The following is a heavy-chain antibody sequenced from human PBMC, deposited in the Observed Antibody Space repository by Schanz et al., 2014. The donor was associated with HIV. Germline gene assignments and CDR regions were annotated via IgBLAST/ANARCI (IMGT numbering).Heavy chain of an antibody. D-gene: IGHD1-26*01. Sequence: QVQEVQSGRETKKPGDSVKVSCRTSGYGFTGFVISWVRQAPGQGLEWMGWISAYNGNTNYAQKFQGRLTMTTDTSTSTAYMELRSLRSDDTAVYYCARDRPVIVGATRADGGTDFDYWGQGTLVTVSS. CDR3: ARDRPVIVGATRADGGTDFDY. J-gene: IGHJ4*02. CDR2: ISAYNGNT. V-gene: IGHV1-18*01. CDR1: GYGFTGFV.